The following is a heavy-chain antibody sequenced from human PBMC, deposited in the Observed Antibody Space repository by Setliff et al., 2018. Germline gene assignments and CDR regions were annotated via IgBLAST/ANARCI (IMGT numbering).Heavy chain of an antibody. CDR3: VRDLHWGFDY. Sequence: PGGSLRLSCAASGFTFSSYEMNWVRQAPGKGLEWVSAVSGSGGSTYYADSVKGRFIISRDNVKNSLFLQMNSLRAEDTAVYYCVRDLHWGFDYWGLGTLVTVSS. D-gene: IGHD7-27*01. V-gene: IGHV3-23*01. CDR1: GFTFSSYE. J-gene: IGHJ4*02. CDR2: VSGSGGST.